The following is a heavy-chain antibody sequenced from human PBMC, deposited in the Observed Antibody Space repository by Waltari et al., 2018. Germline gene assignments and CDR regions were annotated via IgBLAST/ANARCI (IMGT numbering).Heavy chain of an antibody. D-gene: IGHD6-13*01. CDR1: GGTFSSYA. CDR2: IIPIFGTA. CDR3: ARATGSSSWQGGYWLDY. J-gene: IGHJ4*02. Sequence: QVQLVQSGAAVKKPGSSVKVSCKASGGTFSSYAIRWVRQPPGQGLAWMGGIIPIFGTANYAQKFQGRVTITADESTSTAYMELSSLRSEDTAVYYCARATGSSSWQGGYWLDYWGQGTLVTVSS. V-gene: IGHV1-69*01.